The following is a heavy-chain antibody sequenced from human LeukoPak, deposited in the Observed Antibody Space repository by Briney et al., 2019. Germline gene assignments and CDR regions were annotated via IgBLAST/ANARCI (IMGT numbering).Heavy chain of an antibody. V-gene: IGHV3-73*01. J-gene: IGHJ6*03. Sequence: GGFLRLSGAASGFTFSGSAMHWVRQASGKGLEWVGRIRSKANSYATAYAASVKGRFTISRDDSKNTAYLQMNSLKTEDTAVYYCTSSKEIGYSYGQYYYYYYMDVWGKGTTVTVSS. CDR2: IRSKANSYAT. CDR1: GFTFSGSA. D-gene: IGHD5-18*01. CDR3: TSSKEIGYSYGQYYYYYYMDV.